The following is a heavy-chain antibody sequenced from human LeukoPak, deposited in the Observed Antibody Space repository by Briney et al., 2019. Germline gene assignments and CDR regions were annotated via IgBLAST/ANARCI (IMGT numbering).Heavy chain of an antibody. V-gene: IGHV4-59*01. D-gene: IGHD3-9*01. CDR3: ARVQESQIDYYFDY. Sequence: SETLSLTCTVSGGSINSYYWSWIRQPPGKGLEWIGYIYYSGSPNYNPSLKSRVTISVDTSKNQFSLKLSSVTAADTAVYYCARVQESQIDYYFDYWGQGTLVTVSS. CDR2: IYYSGSP. J-gene: IGHJ4*02. CDR1: GGSINSYY.